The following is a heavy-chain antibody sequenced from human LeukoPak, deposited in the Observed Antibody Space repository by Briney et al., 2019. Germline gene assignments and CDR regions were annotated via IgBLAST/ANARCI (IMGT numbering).Heavy chain of an antibody. CDR2: IYYSGST. D-gene: IGHD4-23*01. CDR1: GGSISSYY. Sequence: SETLSLTCTVSGGSISSYYWSWIRQPPGKGLEWIGYIYYSGSTNYNPSLKSRVTISVDTSKNQFSLKLSSVTAADTAVYYCARRRNSDYYYYYGMDVWGQGTTVTVSS. V-gene: IGHV4-59*12. CDR3: ARRRNSDYYYYYGMDV. J-gene: IGHJ6*02.